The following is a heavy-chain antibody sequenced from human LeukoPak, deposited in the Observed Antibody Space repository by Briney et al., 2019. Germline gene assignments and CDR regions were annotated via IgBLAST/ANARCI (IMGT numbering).Heavy chain of an antibody. CDR2: IYYSGST. V-gene: IGHV4-31*03. CDR3: ARAQKSGYDP. J-gene: IGHJ5*02. Sequence: SETLSLTCTVSGGSISSGGYYWSWIRQHPGKGLEWIGYIYYSGSTYYNPSLKSRVTISVDTSKNQFSLKLSSVTAADTAVYYCARAQKSGYDPWGQGTLVTVSS. D-gene: IGHD3-16*01. CDR1: GGSISSGGYY.